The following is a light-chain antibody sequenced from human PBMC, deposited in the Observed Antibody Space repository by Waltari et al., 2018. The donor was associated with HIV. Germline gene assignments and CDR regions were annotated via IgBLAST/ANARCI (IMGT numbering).Light chain of an antibody. CDR3: QFYDDSNVV. V-gene: IGLV6-57*01. CDR2: EDN. CDR1: SGTIASNY. J-gene: IGLJ2*01. Sequence: NFMLAQPHSVSESPGKTVTISCTRSSGTIASNYVQWYQQRPGSSPTAVIYEDNQRPSGVPDRFSGSIDSSSNSASLTISGLKTEDEADYYCQFYDDSNVVFGGGTKLTVL.